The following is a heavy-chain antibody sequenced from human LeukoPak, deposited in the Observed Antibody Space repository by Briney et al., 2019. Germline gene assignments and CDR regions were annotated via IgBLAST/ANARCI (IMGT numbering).Heavy chain of an antibody. V-gene: IGHV4-59*01. Sequence: SETLSLTCTVSGGSISSYYWSWIRQPPGKGLEWIGYIYYSGSTNYNPSLKSRVTISVDTSKNQFSLKLSSVTAADTAVYYCARVGIQLWLGGMDVWGQGTTVTVSS. CDR1: GGSISSYY. D-gene: IGHD5-18*01. CDR3: ARVGIQLWLGGMDV. J-gene: IGHJ6*02. CDR2: IYYSGST.